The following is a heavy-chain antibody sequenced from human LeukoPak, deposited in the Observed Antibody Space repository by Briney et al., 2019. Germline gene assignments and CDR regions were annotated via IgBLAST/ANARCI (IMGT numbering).Heavy chain of an antibody. Sequence: PGGSLRPSCAASGFTFNTYALHWVRQAPGKGLEWVAVVSYDGGAKYYADSVKGRFTISRDNSKNAVDLQMYSLRAEDSAVYYCARSLGSGWIHLVEYWGQGTLVTVS. CDR2: VSYDGGAK. J-gene: IGHJ4*02. V-gene: IGHV3-30*03. CDR1: GFTFNTYA. D-gene: IGHD6-19*01. CDR3: ARSLGSGWIHLVEY.